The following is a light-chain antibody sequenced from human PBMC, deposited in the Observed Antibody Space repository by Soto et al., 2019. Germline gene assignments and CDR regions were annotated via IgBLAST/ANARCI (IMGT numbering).Light chain of an antibody. CDR1: SSNVGGYNY. J-gene: IGLJ1*01. CDR2: DVS. CDR3: SSYTSSSALV. V-gene: IGLV2-14*01. Sequence: QSALTQPASVSGSPGQSITISCTGTSSNVGGYNYVSWYQQHPGTAPKLIIYDVSNRPSGVSNRFSGSKSGNTASLTISGLHAEDEADYYRSSYTSSSALVFGTGTKLTVL.